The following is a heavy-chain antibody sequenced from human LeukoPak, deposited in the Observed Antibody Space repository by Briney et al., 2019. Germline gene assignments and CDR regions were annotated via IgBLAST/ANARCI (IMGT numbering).Heavy chain of an antibody. CDR3: ASGRGYSSSSRRFDP. D-gene: IGHD6-6*01. V-gene: IGHV4-30-4*08. CDR2: IYYSGST. CDR1: GGSISSGDYY. J-gene: IGHJ5*02. Sequence: SQTLSLTCTVSGGSISSGDYYWSWIRQPPGKGLVWIGYIYYSGSTYYNPSLKSRVTISVDTSKNQFSLKLSSVTAADTAVYYCASGRGYSSSSRRFDPWGQGTLVTVSS.